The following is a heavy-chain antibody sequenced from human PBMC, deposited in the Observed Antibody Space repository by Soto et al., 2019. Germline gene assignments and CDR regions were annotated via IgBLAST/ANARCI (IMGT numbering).Heavy chain of an antibody. Sequence: LRLSCAACGFTFSSYAMHWVRQAPGKGLEWVALISYDGSDKDYADSVKGRFTISRDNSRNTLFLQMNSLRAEDTAVYYCARDYYKYYDSSGYYRSPAYWGQGTLVTAPQ. CDR1: GFTFSSYA. CDR3: ARDYYKYYDSSGYYRSPAY. CDR2: ISYDGSDK. D-gene: IGHD3-22*01. V-gene: IGHV3-30-3*01. J-gene: IGHJ4*02.